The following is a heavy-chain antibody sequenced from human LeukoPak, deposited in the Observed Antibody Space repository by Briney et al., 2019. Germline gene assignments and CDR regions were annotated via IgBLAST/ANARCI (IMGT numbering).Heavy chain of an antibody. J-gene: IGHJ4*02. CDR1: GFTFSSYE. D-gene: IGHD2-15*01. V-gene: IGHV3-48*03. CDR2: ISSSGSTI. Sequence: GGSLRLSCAASGFTFSSYEMNWVRQAPGKGLEWVSNISSSGSTIYYADSVKGRFTISRDNAKNSLYLQMNSLRAEDTAVYYCARAQPGYCSGGSCYEFDYWGQGTLVTVSS. CDR3: ARAQPGYCSGGSCYEFDY.